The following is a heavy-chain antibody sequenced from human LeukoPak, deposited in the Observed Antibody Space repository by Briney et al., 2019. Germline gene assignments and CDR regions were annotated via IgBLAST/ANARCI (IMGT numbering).Heavy chain of an antibody. CDR2: IYYSGST. CDR3: ASNLSGSYYNWFDP. CDR1: GGSISSTTYY. V-gene: IGHV4-61*01. J-gene: IGHJ5*02. D-gene: IGHD1-26*01. Sequence: PSETLSLTCTVSGGSISSTTYYWSWIRQPPGKGLEWIGYIYYSGSTNYNPSLKSRVTISVDTSKNQFSLKLSSVTAADTAVYYCASNLSGSYYNWFDPWGQGTLVTVSS.